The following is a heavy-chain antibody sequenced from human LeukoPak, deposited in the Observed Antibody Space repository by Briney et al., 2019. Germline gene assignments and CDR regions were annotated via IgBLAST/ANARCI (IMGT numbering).Heavy chain of an antibody. CDR1: GSTFTGYY. J-gene: IGHJ4*02. V-gene: IGHV1-2*04. D-gene: IGHD5-12*01. CDR3: ARDPDYSGYDSYFDY. Sequence: ASVKVSCKASGSTFTGYYIHWVRRPPEQGLEWLGWINPNSGGTNYAQKFQGWVTMTRDTSISTAYMELSRLRSDDTAVYYCARDPDYSGYDSYFDYWGQGTLVTVSS. CDR2: INPNSGGT.